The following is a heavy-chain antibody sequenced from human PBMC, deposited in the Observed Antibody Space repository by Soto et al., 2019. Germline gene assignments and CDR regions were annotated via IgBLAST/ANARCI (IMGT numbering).Heavy chain of an antibody. Sequence: QVQLQESGPGLVKPSQTLSLTCTVSGGSISSGGYYWSWIRQHPGKGLEWIGYIYYSGSTYYNPSLKSRFTITVDTSKTQFSLKLSSVTAADTAVYYCARERVFIVGRHMDVWGKGTTVTVSS. V-gene: IGHV4-31*03. CDR2: IYYSGST. J-gene: IGHJ6*03. CDR3: ARERVFIVGRHMDV. D-gene: IGHD1-26*01. CDR1: GGSISSGGYY.